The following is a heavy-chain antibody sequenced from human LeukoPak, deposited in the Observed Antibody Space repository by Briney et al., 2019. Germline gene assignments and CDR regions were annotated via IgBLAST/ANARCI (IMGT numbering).Heavy chain of an antibody. J-gene: IGHJ4*02. CDR2: TRNKANSYTT. V-gene: IGHV3-72*01. Sequence: GGSLRLSCAASGFTFSDHYMDWVRQAPGKGLEWVGRTRNKANSYTTEYAASVKGRFTISRDDSKNSLYLQMNSLKTEDTAVYYCARGGRSYGDYGLGYGYWGQGTLVTVSS. D-gene: IGHD4-17*01. CDR3: ARGGRSYGDYGLGYGY. CDR1: GFTFSDHY.